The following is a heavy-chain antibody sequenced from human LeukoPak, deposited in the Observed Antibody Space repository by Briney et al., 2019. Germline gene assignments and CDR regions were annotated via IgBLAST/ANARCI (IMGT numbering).Heavy chain of an antibody. CDR1: GFTVSSNY. Sequence: GGSLRLSCAASGFTVSSNYMSWARQAPGKGLEWVSVIYSGGSTYYADSVKGRFTISGDNAKNTLYLQMNSLRAEDTAVYYCARIADYGSGFELWGQGTLVTVSS. D-gene: IGHD3-10*01. J-gene: IGHJ4*02. CDR2: IYSGGST. V-gene: IGHV3-53*01. CDR3: ARIADYGSGFEL.